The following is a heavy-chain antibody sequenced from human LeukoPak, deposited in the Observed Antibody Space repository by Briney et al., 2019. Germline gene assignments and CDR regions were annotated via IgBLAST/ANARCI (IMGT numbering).Heavy chain of an antibody. Sequence: GGSLRLSCAVSGFTFTSYWMSWVRQAPGKGLEWVANINEDGSYKFHADSVKGRLTISRDNSKNSLYLQTSSLRADDTAVYYCARDATRGGDNDYWGQGTRVIVSS. CDR3: ARDATRGGDNDY. J-gene: IGHJ4*02. V-gene: IGHV3-7*01. CDR2: INEDGSYK. CDR1: GFTFTSYW. D-gene: IGHD2-21*02.